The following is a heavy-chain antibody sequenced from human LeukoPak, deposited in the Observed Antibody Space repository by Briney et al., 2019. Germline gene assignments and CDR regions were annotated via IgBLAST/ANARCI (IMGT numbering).Heavy chain of an antibody. D-gene: IGHD3-22*01. CDR2: FSSGAST. J-gene: IGHJ4*02. V-gene: IGHV3-23*01. CDR3: AKQRVSNGYYYFDY. CDR1: GFTISSYA. Sequence: PGGSLRLSCAASGFTISSYAMSWVRQAPGKGLEWVSSFSSGASTDYADSVKGRFTICRDNPKNTVYLQMNSLRAEDTAVYYCAKQRVSNGYYYFDYWGQGTLVTVSS.